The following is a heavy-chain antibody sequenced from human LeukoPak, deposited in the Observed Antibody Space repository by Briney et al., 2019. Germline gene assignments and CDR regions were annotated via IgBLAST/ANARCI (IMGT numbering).Heavy chain of an antibody. J-gene: IGHJ3*02. V-gene: IGHV4-61*01. Sequence: SETLSLTCTVSGGSISSSSYYWGWIRQPPGKGLEWIGYVSYSGSTNYNPSLKSRVTISVDTSKNQFSLKLTSVTAADTAVYYCAREDGTTDAFDIWGQGTMVTISS. D-gene: IGHD1-1*01. CDR1: GGSISSSSYY. CDR2: VSYSGST. CDR3: AREDGTTDAFDI.